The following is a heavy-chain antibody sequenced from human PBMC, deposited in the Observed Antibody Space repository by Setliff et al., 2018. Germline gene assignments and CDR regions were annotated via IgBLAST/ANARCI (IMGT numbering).Heavy chain of an antibody. J-gene: IGHJ4*02. CDR3: LRLVRYCTTTSCQRLSGDEY. D-gene: IGHD2-2*01. Sequence: SVKVSCKASGGTFRSDGFNWVRQAPGQGLEWMGGIIPIFGTANYAQKFQGRVTITADESTSTGYMELRSLRSDDTAVYYCLRLVRYCTTTSCQRLSGDEYWGQGTLVTVSS. CDR1: GGTFRSDG. CDR2: IIPIFGTA. V-gene: IGHV1-69*13.